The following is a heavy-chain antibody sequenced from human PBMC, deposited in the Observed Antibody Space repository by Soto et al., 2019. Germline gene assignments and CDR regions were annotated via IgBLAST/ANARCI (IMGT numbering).Heavy chain of an antibody. CDR2: INPSGGST. Sequence: QVQLVQSGAEVMQPGASVKVSCKASGYTFTSYYIQWVRQAPGQGLEWMGIINPSGGSTNYAQKFQRRVTMTRAKSTSTVYLELSSLRSEDTAIYYCSRGYPPMDQLGNLPGAFWGQGTLVTVSS. CDR3: SRGYPPMDQLGNLPGAF. J-gene: IGHJ4*02. D-gene: IGHD1-1*01. CDR1: GYTFTSYY. V-gene: IGHV1-46*03.